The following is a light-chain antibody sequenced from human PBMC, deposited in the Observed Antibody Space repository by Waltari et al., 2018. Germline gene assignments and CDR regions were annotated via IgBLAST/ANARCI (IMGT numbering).Light chain of an antibody. CDR1: QYISTY. Sequence: DFQMTHSPSSLSASVGDRVTITCRASQYISTYLNWYQQKPGKGPKLLIYAASTLQSGVPSRFSGSGSGTDFTFTISSLQLEDFATYYCQQSYDTPRTFGQGTKVEVK. CDR2: AAS. V-gene: IGKV1-39*01. J-gene: IGKJ1*01. CDR3: QQSYDTPRT.